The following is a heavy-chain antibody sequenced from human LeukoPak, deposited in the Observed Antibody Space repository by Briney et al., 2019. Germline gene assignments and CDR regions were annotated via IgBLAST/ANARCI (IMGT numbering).Heavy chain of an antibody. CDR2: IWYDGSNK. J-gene: IGHJ4*02. CDR3: AKDVRLVRGVNYGSIIDYFDY. D-gene: IGHD3-10*01. Sequence: PGGSLRLSCAASGFTFSSYGMHWVRQAPGKGLEWVAVIWYDGSNKYYADSVKGRFTISRDNSKNTLCLQMNSLRAEDTAVYYCAKDVRLVRGVNYGSIIDYFDYWGQGTLVTVSS. V-gene: IGHV3-33*03. CDR1: GFTFSSYG.